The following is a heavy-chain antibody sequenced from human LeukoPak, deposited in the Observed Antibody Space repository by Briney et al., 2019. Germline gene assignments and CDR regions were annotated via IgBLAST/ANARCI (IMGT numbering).Heavy chain of an antibody. Sequence: ASVKVSCKASGGTFSSYAISWVRQAPGQGLEWMGGIIPIFGTANYAQKFQGRVTITADKSTSTAYMELSSLRSEDTAVYYCARDRDCSGGSCYSNLGNRFDPWGQGTLVTVSS. V-gene: IGHV1-69*06. J-gene: IGHJ5*02. CDR1: GGTFSSYA. D-gene: IGHD2-15*01. CDR2: IIPIFGTA. CDR3: ARDRDCSGGSCYSNLGNRFDP.